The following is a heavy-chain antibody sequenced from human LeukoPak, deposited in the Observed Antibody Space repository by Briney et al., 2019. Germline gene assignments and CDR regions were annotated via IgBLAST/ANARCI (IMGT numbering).Heavy chain of an antibody. CDR2: INHSGST. CDR3: ARDSGYDIDY. D-gene: IGHD5-12*01. Sequence: KPSETLSLTCAVYGGSFSGYYWSWIRQPPGKGLEWIGEINHSGSTNYNPSLKSRVTMSVDTSKNQFSLKLSSVTAADTAVYYCARDSGYDIDYWGQGTLVTVSS. V-gene: IGHV4-34*01. J-gene: IGHJ4*02. CDR1: GGSFSGYY.